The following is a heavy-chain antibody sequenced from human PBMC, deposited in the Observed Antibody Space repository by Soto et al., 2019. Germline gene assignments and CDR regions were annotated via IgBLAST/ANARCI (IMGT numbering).Heavy chain of an antibody. CDR2: IIPIFGAP. CDR3: ATIVDQSTSSSAY. D-gene: IGHD6-6*01. J-gene: IGHJ4*02. CDR1: GGALSTYA. Sequence: QVLLVQSGAEVKKPGSSVKVSCTTSGGALSTYAVSWVRQAPGQGLEWMGGIIPIFGAPTYAQKFQGRVTITADESTSTAYMELNSLRSEDTAVYYCATIVDQSTSSSAYWSQGTLVTVSS. V-gene: IGHV1-69*01.